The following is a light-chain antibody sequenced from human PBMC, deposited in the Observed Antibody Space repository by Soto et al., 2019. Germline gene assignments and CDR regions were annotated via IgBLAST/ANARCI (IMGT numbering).Light chain of an antibody. J-gene: IGLJ2*01. V-gene: IGLV4-60*02. CDR1: SGHSSSI. CDR3: ETWDRSTRV. Sequence: QLVLTQSSSASASPGSSVKLTCTLNSGHSSSIIAWHQQQPGKAPRYLMNLEGSGSYNRGSGVPDRFSGSSSGADRYLTISNLQFEDEADYYCETWDRSTRVFGGGTKLTVL. CDR2: LEGSGSY.